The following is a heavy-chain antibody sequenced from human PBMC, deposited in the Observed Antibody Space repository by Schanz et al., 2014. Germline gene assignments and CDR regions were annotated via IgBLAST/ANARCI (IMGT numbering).Heavy chain of an antibody. J-gene: IGHJ4*02. CDR1: GFIFSNYG. CDR2: IATSSSTR. V-gene: IGHV3-NL1*01. D-gene: IGHD2-2*01. CDR3: AKDLLYGAPMPLNHLDY. Sequence: QVQLVESGGGVVQPGGSLRLSCAASGFIFSNYGMHWVRQAPGKGLEWLSYIATSSSTRHYADSVKGRVTISRDNSENTLYLQMNSLSAEDTAVYYCAKDLLYGAPMPLNHLDYWGQGALVTVSS.